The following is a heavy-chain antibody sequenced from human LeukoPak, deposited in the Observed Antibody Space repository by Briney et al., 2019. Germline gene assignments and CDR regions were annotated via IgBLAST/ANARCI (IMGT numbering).Heavy chain of an antibody. V-gene: IGHV4-4*02. CDR2: IYHGGTT. CDR1: GGSISSSNW. Sequence: SETLSLTCAVSGGSISSSNWWTWVRQPPGMGLEWIGEIYHGGTTNYNPSLKSRVTISVDKSKNQFSLKLNSVTAADTAVYYCARVTAAGMNWGQGTLVTVSS. D-gene: IGHD6-13*01. CDR3: ARVTAAGMN. J-gene: IGHJ4*02.